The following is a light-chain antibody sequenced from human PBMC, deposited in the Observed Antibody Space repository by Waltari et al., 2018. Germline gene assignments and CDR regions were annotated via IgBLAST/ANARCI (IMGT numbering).Light chain of an antibody. Sequence: DIQMTQYPSTLSASVADRVTITCRASQSISNWLAWYQQKPGKAPKLLIYKASTLESGVPSRFSGSGSGTEFTLTISSLQPDDFATYYCQQYNSYSLLTFGGGTKVEIK. CDR3: QQYNSYSLLT. CDR1: QSISNW. V-gene: IGKV1-5*03. CDR2: KAS. J-gene: IGKJ4*01.